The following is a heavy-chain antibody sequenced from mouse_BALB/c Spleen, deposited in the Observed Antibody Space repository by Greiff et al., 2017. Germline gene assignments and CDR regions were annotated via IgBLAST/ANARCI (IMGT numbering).Heavy chain of an antibody. J-gene: IGHJ4*01. CDR1: GYTFTSYW. CDR3: ARKNYGYAMDY. CDR2: INPSTGYT. D-gene: IGHD1-1*01. V-gene: IGHV1-4*01. Sequence: VQLQQSGAELVRPGASVKMSCKASGYTFTSYWMHWVKQRPGQGLEWIGYINPSTGYTEYNQKFKDKATLTADKSSSTAYMQLSSLTSEDSAVYYCARKNYGYAMDYWGQGTSVTVSS.